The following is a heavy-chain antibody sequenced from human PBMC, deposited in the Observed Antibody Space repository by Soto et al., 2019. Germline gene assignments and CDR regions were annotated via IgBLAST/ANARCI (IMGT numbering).Heavy chain of an antibody. CDR1: GGTFSTFG. Sequence: SVKVSCKASGGTFSTFGISWVRQAPGQGLEWMGGIIPFFGTARYSQKFEDRTTITADESTNTVYMDLRSLTSEDTAIYYCAKSAPMDAGDKYYYDFWGQGDLVTASS. D-gene: IGHD4-17*01. CDR3: AKSAPMDAGDKYYYDF. J-gene: IGHJ4*02. CDR2: IIPFFGTA. V-gene: IGHV1-69*13.